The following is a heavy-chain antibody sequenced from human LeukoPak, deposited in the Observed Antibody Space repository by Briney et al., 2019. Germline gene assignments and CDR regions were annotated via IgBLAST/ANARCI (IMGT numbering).Heavy chain of an antibody. CDR2: ISGSGGST. Sequence: GGSLRLSCAASGFTFSSYAMSWVRQAPGKGLEWVSAISGSGGSTYYADSVKGRFTISGDNSKNTLYLQMNSLRAEDTAVYYCAKAGVYDFWSGYYPLDYWGQGTLVSVSS. V-gene: IGHV3-23*01. J-gene: IGHJ4*02. D-gene: IGHD3-3*01. CDR3: AKAGVYDFWSGYYPLDY. CDR1: GFTFSSYA.